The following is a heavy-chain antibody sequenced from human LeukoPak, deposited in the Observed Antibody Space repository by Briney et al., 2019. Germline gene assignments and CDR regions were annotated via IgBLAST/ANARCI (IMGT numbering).Heavy chain of an antibody. CDR2: MNPNSGNT. D-gene: IGHD2-15*01. J-gene: IGHJ6*03. V-gene: IGHV1-8*01. CDR1: GYTFTSYD. Sequence: ASVKVSCKASGYTFTSYDINWVRQATGQGLEWMGWMNPNSGNTGYAQKFQGRVTMTRSTSISTAYMELSSLRSEDTAVYYCARDWDQLVPSKGGPPRYFYFMDVWGKGTSVIVSS. CDR3: ARDWDQLVPSKGGPPRYFYFMDV.